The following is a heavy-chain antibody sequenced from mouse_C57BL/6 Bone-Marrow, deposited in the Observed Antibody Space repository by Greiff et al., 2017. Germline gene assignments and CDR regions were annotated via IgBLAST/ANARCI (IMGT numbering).Heavy chain of an antibody. CDR1: GFTFSDYG. Sequence: EVHLVESGGGLVKPGGSLKLSCAASGFTFSDYGMHWVRQAPEKGLEWVAYISSGSSTIYYADTVKGRFTISRDNAKNTLFLQMTSLRSADTAMYYCAREDYYGSSFFDYWGQGTTLTVSS. V-gene: IGHV5-17*01. CDR2: ISSGSSTI. J-gene: IGHJ2*01. CDR3: AREDYYGSSFFDY. D-gene: IGHD1-1*01.